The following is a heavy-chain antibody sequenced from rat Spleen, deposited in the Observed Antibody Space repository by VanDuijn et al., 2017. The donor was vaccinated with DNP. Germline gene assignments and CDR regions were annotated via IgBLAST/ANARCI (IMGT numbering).Heavy chain of an antibody. D-gene: IGHD1-11*01. J-gene: IGHJ3*01. CDR3: TRRNYGNCLNCFTY. CDR2: ISYDGTNT. Sequence: EVQLVESGGDLVQPGRSLKLSCAASGFTFSDYNMAWVRQTPKKGLEWVASISYDGTNTYYRDSMRGRFTISRDNGNKTLYLQMDSLRSEDTATYYCTRRNYGNCLNCFTYWGQGTLVTVSS. CDR1: GFTFSDYN. V-gene: IGHV5-7*01.